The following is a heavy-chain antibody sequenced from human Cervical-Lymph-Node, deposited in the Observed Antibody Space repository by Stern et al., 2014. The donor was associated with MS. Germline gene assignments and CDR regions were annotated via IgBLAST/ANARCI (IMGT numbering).Heavy chain of an antibody. V-gene: IGHV1-2*06. CDR2: ISPDSGDT. CDR1: GYTFTDYY. CDR3: APGIGGILNY. J-gene: IGHJ4*02. Sequence: QVQLGQSGAEVKKPGASVRVSCKTSGYTFTDYYVHWVRQAPGHGLEWMGRISPDSGDTIYAQKFQGSVTMTRDTSISTAYMELSSLTSDDTAVYYCAPGIGGILNYWGQGTLVSVSS. D-gene: IGHD1-26*01.